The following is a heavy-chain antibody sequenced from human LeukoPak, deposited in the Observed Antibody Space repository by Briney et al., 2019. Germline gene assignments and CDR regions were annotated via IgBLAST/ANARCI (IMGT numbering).Heavy chain of an antibody. Sequence: GTSLRLSCKTSGCIFSNYAMHWVRQAPGKGLDWVAMIWHDGATKFYADSVKGRFTISRDNSKDTLYLQMDSLRAEDTAVFYCARELLGEGPDAFDVWGQGAIVTVSS. V-gene: IGHV3-33*01. CDR3: ARELLGEGPDAFDV. D-gene: IGHD3-16*01. CDR1: GCIFSNYA. J-gene: IGHJ3*01. CDR2: IWHDGATK.